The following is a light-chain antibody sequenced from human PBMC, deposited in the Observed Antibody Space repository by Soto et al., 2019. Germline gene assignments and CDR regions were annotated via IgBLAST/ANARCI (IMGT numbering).Light chain of an antibody. J-gene: IGKJ4*01. V-gene: IGKV3-20*01. CDR2: DAS. CDR1: QSVSSY. Sequence: EIVLTLSPATLSLSPGERATLSCRASQSVSSYLAWYQQKPGQAPRLLIYDASSRATGIPDRFSGSGSGTDFTLTISRLEPEDFAVFYCQQYGSSPLTFGGGTMVDTK. CDR3: QQYGSSPLT.